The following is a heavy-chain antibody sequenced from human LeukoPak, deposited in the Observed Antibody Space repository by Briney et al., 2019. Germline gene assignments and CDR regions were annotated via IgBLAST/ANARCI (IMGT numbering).Heavy chain of an antibody. CDR3: ARGVAVGGYFDY. D-gene: IGHD3-16*01. V-gene: IGHV4-59*01. CDR2: IYYSGST. CDR1: GGSISSYY. Sequence: SETLSLTCTVSGGSISSYYWSWIRQPPGKGLEWIGYIYYSGSTNYNPSLKSRVTISVDTSKNQFSLKLSSVTAADPAVYYCARGVAVGGYFDYWGQGTLVTVSS. J-gene: IGHJ4*02.